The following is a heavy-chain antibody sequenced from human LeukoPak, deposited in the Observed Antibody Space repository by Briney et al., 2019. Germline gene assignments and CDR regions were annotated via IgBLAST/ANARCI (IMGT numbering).Heavy chain of an antibody. CDR2: INPSGGSP. Sequence: GASVKVSCTASGYTFTSYYLHWVRQAPGQGLEWMGIINPSGGSPTYAQKIQGRVTVTRDTSTSTVHMELSGLRSEDTAVYYCARDQEGFDYWGQGTLVTVSS. J-gene: IGHJ4*02. V-gene: IGHV1-46*01. CDR1: GYTFTSYY. CDR3: ARDQEGFDY.